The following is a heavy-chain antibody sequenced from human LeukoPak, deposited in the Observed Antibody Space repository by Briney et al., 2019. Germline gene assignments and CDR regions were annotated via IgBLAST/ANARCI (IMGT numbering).Heavy chain of an antibody. CDR3: ARGLNDSWTGENY. D-gene: IGHD3-3*01. Sequence: SETLSLTCAVYGGSFSGYYWSWLRQPPGKGLEWLGEINHSGSTNYNPSLKSRVTISVDTSKNQFSLKLSSVTAADTAVYYCARGLNDSWTGENYWGQGTLVTVSS. V-gene: IGHV4-34*01. CDR1: GGSFSGYY. CDR2: INHSGST. J-gene: IGHJ4*02.